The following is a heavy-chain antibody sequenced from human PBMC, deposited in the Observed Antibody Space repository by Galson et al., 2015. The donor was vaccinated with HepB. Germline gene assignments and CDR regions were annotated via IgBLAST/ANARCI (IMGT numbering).Heavy chain of an antibody. D-gene: IGHD5-18*01. Sequence: SVKVSCKASGGTFSSYAISWVRQAPGQGLEWMGGIIPIFGTANYAQKFQGRVTITADESTSTAYMELSSLRSEDTAVYYCAGGYSYGFHPWGSWGQGTLVTVSS. J-gene: IGHJ4*02. CDR3: AGGYSYGFHPWGS. V-gene: IGHV1-69*13. CDR1: GGTFSSYA. CDR2: IIPIFGTA.